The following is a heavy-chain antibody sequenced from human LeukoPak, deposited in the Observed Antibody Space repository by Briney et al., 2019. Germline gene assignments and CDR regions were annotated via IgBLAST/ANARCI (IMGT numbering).Heavy chain of an antibody. D-gene: IGHD6-19*01. Sequence: GGSLRLSCAASGFTFSTYSMNWVRQAPGKGLEWVSSITSGSSYIYYADSVKGRFTISRDNAKNSLYLQMNSLRAEDTALYYCARVSDISVAAYFDYWGQGTLVTVSS. CDR3: ARVSDISVAAYFDY. J-gene: IGHJ4*02. CDR2: ITSGSSYI. V-gene: IGHV3-21*04. CDR1: GFTFSTYS.